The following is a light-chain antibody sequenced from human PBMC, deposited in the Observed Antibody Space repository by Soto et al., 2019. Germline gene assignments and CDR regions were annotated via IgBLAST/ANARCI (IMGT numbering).Light chain of an antibody. CDR3: QQYIRWPLT. J-gene: IGKJ4*01. CDR1: QDVSSK. V-gene: IGKV3D-15*01. CDR2: DDS. Sequence: EMVVTQSPATLSLSPGERVTLSCRTSQDVSSKLAWYQQKPGQPPSLLIYDDSTRATGTPARFSGSGSGTEFTLAVSSLQSEDYARYFCQQYIRWPLTFGGGTKVEIK.